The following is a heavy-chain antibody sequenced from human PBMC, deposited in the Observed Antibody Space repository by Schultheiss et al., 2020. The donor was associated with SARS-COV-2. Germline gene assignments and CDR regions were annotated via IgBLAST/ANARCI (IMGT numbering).Heavy chain of an antibody. J-gene: IGHJ3*02. CDR2: IYYSGST. V-gene: IGHV4-39*01. Sequence: SETLSLTCTVSGGSISSGSYYWSWIRQPPGKGLEWIGSIYYSGSTYYNPSLKSRVTISVDTSKNQFSLKLSSVTAADTAVYYCARREGAFDIWGQGTMVTVSS. CDR3: ARREGAFDI. CDR1: GGSISSGSYY.